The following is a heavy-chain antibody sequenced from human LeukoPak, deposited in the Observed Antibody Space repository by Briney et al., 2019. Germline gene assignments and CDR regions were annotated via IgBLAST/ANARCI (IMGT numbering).Heavy chain of an antibody. CDR3: ARDLKDAYYYGSGSYPGDY. CDR2: IWYDGSNK. D-gene: IGHD3-10*01. V-gene: IGHV3-33*01. Sequence: GGSLRLSCAASGFTFSSYGMHWVRQAPGKGLEWVAVIWYDGSNKYYADSVKGRFTISRDNSKNTLYLQMNSLRAEDTAVYYCARDLKDAYYYGSGSYPGDYWGQGTLVTVSS. CDR1: GFTFSSYG. J-gene: IGHJ4*02.